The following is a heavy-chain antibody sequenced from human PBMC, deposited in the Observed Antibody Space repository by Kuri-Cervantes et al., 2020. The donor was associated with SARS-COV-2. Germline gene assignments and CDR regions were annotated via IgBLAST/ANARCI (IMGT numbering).Heavy chain of an antibody. J-gene: IGHJ3*02. V-gene: IGHV3-7*01. D-gene: IGHD3-16*01. CDR2: IKKDGSEK. CDR3: ARERVDVVGAPHDAVGI. Sequence: GGSLRLSCAAFGFTFSSYCMSWVRQAPGKGLEWVANIKKDGSEKYYVDSVKGRFTISRDNAKNSLYLQMNSLRAEETAVYYCARERVDVVGAPHDAVGIWGQGTMVTVSS. CDR1: GFTFSSYC.